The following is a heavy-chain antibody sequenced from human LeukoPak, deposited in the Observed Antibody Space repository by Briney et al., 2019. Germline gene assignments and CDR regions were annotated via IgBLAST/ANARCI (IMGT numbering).Heavy chain of an antibody. D-gene: IGHD1-26*01. CDR3: AKGGVGATKFDY. CDR2: ISGSGGST. CDR1: GFTFSSYA. Sequence: GGSLRLSCAASGFTFSSYAMSWVRQAPGKGLEWVSAISGSGGSTYYADSVKGRFTISRDNSKNTLYLRMNSLRAEDTAVYYCAKGGVGATKFDYWGQGTLVTVSS. V-gene: IGHV3-23*01. J-gene: IGHJ4*02.